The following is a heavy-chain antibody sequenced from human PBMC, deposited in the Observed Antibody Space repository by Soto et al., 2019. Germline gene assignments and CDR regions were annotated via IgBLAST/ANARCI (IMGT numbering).Heavy chain of an antibody. CDR2: ISSSSSYI. CDR3: ARARLGYDYVWGAIRGGYYFDY. D-gene: IGHD3-16*01. V-gene: IGHV3-21*01. J-gene: IGHJ4*02. CDR1: GFTFSSYS. Sequence: EVQLVESGGGLVKPGGSLRLSCAASGFTFSSYSMNWVRQATGKGLEWVSSISSSSSYIYYADSVKGRFTISRDNAKNSLYLQMNRLRAEDTAVYYCARARLGYDYVWGAIRGGYYFDYWGQGTLVTVSS.